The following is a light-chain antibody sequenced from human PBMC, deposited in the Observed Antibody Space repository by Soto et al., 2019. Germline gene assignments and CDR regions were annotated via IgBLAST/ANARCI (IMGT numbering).Light chain of an antibody. CDR1: QSINTF. CDR3: QQSYSTPIT. V-gene: IGKV1-39*01. CDR2: AAS. Sequence: DIQMTQSPSSLSASVGDRVTITCRASQSINTFLNWYQQKPGNAPKLLIFAASSLQSGIPSRFSGSGSGTDFSFTISSLQPEDFATYYCQQSYSTPITFGQGTRLEIK. J-gene: IGKJ5*01.